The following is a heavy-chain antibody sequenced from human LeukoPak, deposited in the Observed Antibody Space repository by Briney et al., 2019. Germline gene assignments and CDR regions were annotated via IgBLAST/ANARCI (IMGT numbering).Heavy chain of an antibody. CDR1: GFTFSSYA. CDR3: AKGLQWELPFDC. D-gene: IGHD1-7*01. CDR2: ITGSGDKT. V-gene: IGHV3-23*01. J-gene: IGHJ4*02. Sequence: GGFLRPSCAASGFTFSSYAMSWVRQAPGQGLEWVSAITGSGDKTYYAVSVKGRFTISRDNPSNTLYLQMNSLRAEDTAVYYCAKGLQWELPFDCWGQATLLTFSS.